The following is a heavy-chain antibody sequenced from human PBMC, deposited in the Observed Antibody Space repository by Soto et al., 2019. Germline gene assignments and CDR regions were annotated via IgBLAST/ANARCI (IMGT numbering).Heavy chain of an antibody. D-gene: IGHD6-13*01. CDR1: GFTFSSYA. V-gene: IGHV3-30-3*01. Sequence: LRLSCAASGFTFSSYAMHWVRQAPGKGLEWVAVISYDGSNKYYADSVKGRFTISRDNSKNTLYLQMNSLRAEDTAVYYCARDETASXSWYSSKVYYYYYGMDVWGQGTTVTVSS. CDR2: ISYDGSNK. J-gene: IGHJ6*02. CDR3: ARDETASXSWYSSKVYYYYYGMDV.